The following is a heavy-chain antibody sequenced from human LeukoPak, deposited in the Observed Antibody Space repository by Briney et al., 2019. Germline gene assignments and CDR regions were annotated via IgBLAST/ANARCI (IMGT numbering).Heavy chain of an antibody. D-gene: IGHD6-13*01. CDR3: ASPGYLAAAGTFQH. J-gene: IGHJ1*01. CDR2: IYYSGST. Sequence: PSETLSLTCTVSGGSISSYYWSWIRQPPGKGLEWIGYIYYSGSTNYNPSLKSRVTISVDTSKNQFSLKLSSVTAADTAVYYCASPGYLAAAGTFQHWGQGTLVTVSS. CDR1: GGSISSYY. V-gene: IGHV4-59*12.